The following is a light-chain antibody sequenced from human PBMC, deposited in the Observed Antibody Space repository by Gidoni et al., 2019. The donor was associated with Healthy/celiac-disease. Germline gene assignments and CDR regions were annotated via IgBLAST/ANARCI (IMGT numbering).Light chain of an antibody. Sequence: EIVLTQSPATLSLSPGERASHSCRASQSVSSFLAWYQHKPGQAPRLLISDASNRATGIPARFSGSGSGTDFTLTISSLEPEDFAVYYCQQRSNWPFTFGGGTKVEIK. V-gene: IGKV3-11*01. CDR1: QSVSSF. CDR3: QQRSNWPFT. J-gene: IGKJ4*01. CDR2: DAS.